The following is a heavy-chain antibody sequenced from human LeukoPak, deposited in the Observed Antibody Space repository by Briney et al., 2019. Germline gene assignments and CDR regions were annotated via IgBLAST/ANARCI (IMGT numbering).Heavy chain of an antibody. J-gene: IGHJ5*02. D-gene: IGHD3-3*01. CDR2: IYYSGST. CDR3: ARVASWGYDFWSGYYSGWFDP. Sequence: SETLSLTCTVSGGSISSSSYYWGWIRQPPGKGLEWIGSIYYSGSTYYNPSLKSRVTISVDTSKNQFSLKLSSVTAADTAVYYCARVASWGYDFWSGYYSGWFDPWGQGTLVTVSS. V-gene: IGHV4-39*07. CDR1: GGSISSSSYY.